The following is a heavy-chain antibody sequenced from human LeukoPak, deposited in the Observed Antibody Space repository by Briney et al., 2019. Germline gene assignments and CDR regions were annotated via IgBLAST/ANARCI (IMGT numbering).Heavy chain of an antibody. Sequence: GGSLRLSCAASGFPFNTQDMRWVRQAPGKGLEWVSSIHADGVGTFYADSVRGRFTISRDNSKNTLDLQMNSLRVEDTAVYYCGKGRVSEWGQGTLVTVPS. J-gene: IGHJ4*02. V-gene: IGHV3-23*01. CDR2: IHADGVGT. D-gene: IGHD6-19*01. CDR3: GKGRVSE. CDR1: GFPFNTQD.